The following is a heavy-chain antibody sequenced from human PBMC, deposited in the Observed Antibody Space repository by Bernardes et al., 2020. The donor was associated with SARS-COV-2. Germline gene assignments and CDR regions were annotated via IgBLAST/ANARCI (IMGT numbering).Heavy chain of an antibody. CDR2: IIPILGIA. CDR3: ARAPTLLRAFDI. Sequence: SVKVSCKASGGTFSSYAISWVRQAPGQGLEWMGRIIPILGIANYAQKFQGRVTITADKSTSTAYMELSSLRSEDTAVYYCARAPTLLRAFDIWGQGTMVTVSS. D-gene: IGHD2-15*01. J-gene: IGHJ3*02. V-gene: IGHV1-69*04. CDR1: GGTFSSYA.